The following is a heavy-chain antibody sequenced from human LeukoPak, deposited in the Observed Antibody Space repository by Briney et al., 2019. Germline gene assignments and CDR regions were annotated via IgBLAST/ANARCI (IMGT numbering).Heavy chain of an antibody. CDR1: AFTLSTYA. CDR3: AKDDDWLRFEH. D-gene: IGHD5-12*01. V-gene: IGHV3-23*01. Sequence: GGSLRLSCAASAFTLSTYAMSWVRQAPGKGLEWVSGISAGKGNTYYADSVKGRFTISRDNSKNTLYLQMNSLIAEDTAIYYCAKDDDWLRFEHWGRGTPVSVSS. J-gene: IGHJ4*02. CDR2: ISAGKGNT.